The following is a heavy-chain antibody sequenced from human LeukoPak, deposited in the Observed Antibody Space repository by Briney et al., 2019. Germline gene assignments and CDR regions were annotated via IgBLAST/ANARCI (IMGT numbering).Heavy chain of an antibody. CDR3: ARGVVITFGGAADY. Sequence: PSETLSLTCSVSGDSISSFYWSWIRQPPGEGLEWIGYIYSSGSTNYNPSLKRRVTISVNTSKNQFSLKLSSVTAADTAVYYCARGVVITFGGAADYWGQGTLVTVSS. J-gene: IGHJ4*02. CDR1: GDSISSFY. V-gene: IGHV4-59*01. D-gene: IGHD3-16*01. CDR2: IYSSGST.